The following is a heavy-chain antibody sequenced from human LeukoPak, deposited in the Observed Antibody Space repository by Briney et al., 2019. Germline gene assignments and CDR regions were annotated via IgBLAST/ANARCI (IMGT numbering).Heavy chain of an antibody. CDR1: GYTFTGYY. Sequence: ASVKVSCKASGYTFTGYYMHWVRQAPGQGLEWMGWINPNSGGTNYAQKFQGRVTITRNTSISTAYMELSSLRSEDTAVYYCARGRSVTMVRGVMIYYYFDYWGQGTLVTVSS. J-gene: IGHJ4*02. V-gene: IGHV1-2*02. CDR3: ARGRSVTMVRGVMIYYYFDY. CDR2: INPNSGGT. D-gene: IGHD3-10*01.